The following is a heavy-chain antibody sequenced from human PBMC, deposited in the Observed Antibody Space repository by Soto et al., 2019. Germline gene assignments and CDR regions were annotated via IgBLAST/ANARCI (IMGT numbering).Heavy chain of an antibody. V-gene: IGHV1-69*01. D-gene: IGHD3-22*01. CDR1: GCTFSSYA. J-gene: IGHJ4*02. CDR2: IIPIFGTA. CDR3: ARGAYYYDSSGPKLDFDY. Sequence: QVQLVQSGAEVKKPGSSVKVSCKASGCTFSSYAISWVRQAPGQGLEWMGGIIPIFGTANYAQKFQGRVTITADESTSTAYMELSSLRSEDTAVYYCARGAYYYDSSGPKLDFDYWGQGTLVTVSS.